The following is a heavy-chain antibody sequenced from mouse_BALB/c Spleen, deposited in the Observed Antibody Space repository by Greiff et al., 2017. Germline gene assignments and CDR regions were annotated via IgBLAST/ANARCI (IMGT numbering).Heavy chain of an antibody. CDR1: GFSLTSYG. Sequence: VQLVESGPGLVAPSQSLSITCTVSGFSLTSYGVHWVRQPPGKGLEWLGVIWAGGSTNYNSALMSRLSISKDNSKSQVFLKMNSLQTDDTAMYYCAREIGGGGSSVYYAMDYWGQGTSVTVSS. CDR2: IWAGGST. J-gene: IGHJ4*01. V-gene: IGHV2-9*02. D-gene: IGHD1-1*01. CDR3: AREIGGGGSSVYYAMDY.